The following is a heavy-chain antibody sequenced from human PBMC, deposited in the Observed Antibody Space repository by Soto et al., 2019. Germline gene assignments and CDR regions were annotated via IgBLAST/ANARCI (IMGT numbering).Heavy chain of an antibody. Sequence: GGSLRLSCAASGFTLNTHGMSWVRQAPGRGLEWVSGISGSGGVIYYANSVKGRFTISRDNPKNTLYLQMNSLRAADTAVYYCVRDLHYDILTVHDAFDVWGQGTMVTVSS. CDR1: GFTLNTHG. CDR3: VRDLHYDILTVHDAFDV. D-gene: IGHD3-9*01. CDR2: ISGSGGVI. J-gene: IGHJ3*01. V-gene: IGHV3-23*01.